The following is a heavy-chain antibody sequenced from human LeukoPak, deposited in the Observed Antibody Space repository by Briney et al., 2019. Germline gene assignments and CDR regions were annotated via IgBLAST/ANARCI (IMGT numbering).Heavy chain of an antibody. CDR3: ARLTYSNNWYFRRGLDNWFDP. J-gene: IGHJ5*02. CDR1: GGSFSRYY. V-gene: IGHV4-34*01. Sequence: SETLSLTCAVYGGSFSRYYWTWIRQPPGKGLEWIGEINHSGSADYNPSLKSRVTISVDASKSQFSLRLSSVTAADTAVYYCARLTYSNNWYFRRGLDNWFDPWGQGTLVTVSS. D-gene: IGHD6-13*01. CDR2: INHSGSA.